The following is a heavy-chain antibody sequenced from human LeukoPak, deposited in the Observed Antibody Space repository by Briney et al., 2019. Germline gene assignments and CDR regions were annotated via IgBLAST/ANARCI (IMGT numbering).Heavy chain of an antibody. Sequence: SETLSLTCTVSGDAITGSSYYWGWVRQSPGKGLEWIGSMYYSGNTYSNPSLESRVTMSADTSKNQFSLKLNSVSVADTAVYYCARQYFDRTGYYYFDYWGQGTLVIVSS. D-gene: IGHD3-22*01. CDR3: ARQYFDRTGYYYFDY. CDR1: GDAITGSSYY. CDR2: MYYSGNT. V-gene: IGHV4-39*01. J-gene: IGHJ4*02.